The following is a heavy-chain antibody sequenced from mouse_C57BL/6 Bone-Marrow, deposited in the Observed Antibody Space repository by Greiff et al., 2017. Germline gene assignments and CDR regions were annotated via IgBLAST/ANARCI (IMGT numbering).Heavy chain of an antibody. J-gene: IGHJ2*01. CDR1: GYTFTSYW. CDR2: IDPSDSYT. Sequence: QVQLQQPGAELVMPGASVKLSCKASGYTFTSYWMHWVKQRPGQGLEWIGEIDPSDSYTNYNQKFKGKSTLTVDKSSSTAYMQLSSLTSEDSAVYYCARWRYYGSHDYGGQGTTLTVSS. D-gene: IGHD1-1*01. CDR3: ARWRYYGSHDY. V-gene: IGHV1-69*01.